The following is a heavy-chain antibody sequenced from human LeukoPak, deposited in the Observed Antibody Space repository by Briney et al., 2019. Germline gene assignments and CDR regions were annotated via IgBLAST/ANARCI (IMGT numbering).Heavy chain of an antibody. D-gene: IGHD4-17*01. Sequence: GGSLRLSCAASGFTFSAYSMNWVRQAPGKGLEWVAYISSSATTTYYADSVKGRFTISRDNSKNTLYLQMNSLRAEDTAVYYCAKDRDYGFDYWGQGTLVTVSS. CDR1: GFTFSAYS. CDR3: AKDRDYGFDY. J-gene: IGHJ4*02. CDR2: ISSSATTT. V-gene: IGHV3-48*01.